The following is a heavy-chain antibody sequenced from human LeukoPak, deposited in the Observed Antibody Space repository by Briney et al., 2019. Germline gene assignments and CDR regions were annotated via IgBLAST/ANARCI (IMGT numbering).Heavy chain of an antibody. CDR3: ARDSYYDFWSGYYTDLYGMDV. Sequence: GGSLRLSCAASGFTFSSYSMNWVRQAPGKGLEWVSSISSSSSDIYYADSVKGRFTISRDNAKNSLYLQMNSLRAEDTAVYYCARDSYYDFWSGYYTDLYGMDVWGQGTTVTVSS. CDR1: GFTFSSYS. J-gene: IGHJ6*02. D-gene: IGHD3-3*01. CDR2: ISSSSSDI. V-gene: IGHV3-21*01.